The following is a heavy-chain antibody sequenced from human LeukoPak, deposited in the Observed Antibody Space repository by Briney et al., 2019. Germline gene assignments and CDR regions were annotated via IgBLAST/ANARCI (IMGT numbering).Heavy chain of an antibody. V-gene: IGHV1-2*06. CDR3: ARDLLTLGYYDFWSGYRGMDV. J-gene: IGHJ6*02. Sequence: ASVKVSCKASGYTFTSYYMHWVRQVPGQGLEWMGRINPNSGGTNYAQKFQGRVTMTRDTSISTAYMELSRLRSDDTAVYYCARDLLTLGYYDFWSGYRGMDVWGQGTTVTVSS. CDR2: INPNSGGT. D-gene: IGHD3-3*01. CDR1: GYTFTSYY.